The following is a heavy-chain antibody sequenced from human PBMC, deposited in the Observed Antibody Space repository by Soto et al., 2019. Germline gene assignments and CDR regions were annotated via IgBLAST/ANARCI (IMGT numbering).Heavy chain of an antibody. CDR1: GFTFSSYA. CDR3: ARDLLPSSYYYGMDV. CDR2: ISGSGGST. J-gene: IGHJ6*02. D-gene: IGHD3-10*01. V-gene: IGHV3-23*01. Sequence: GGSLRLSCAASGFTFSSYAMSWVRQAPGKGLEWVSAISGSGGSTYYADSVKGRFTISRDNSKNSLYLQMNSLRAEDTAVYYCARDLLPSSYYYGMDVWGQGTTVTVSS.